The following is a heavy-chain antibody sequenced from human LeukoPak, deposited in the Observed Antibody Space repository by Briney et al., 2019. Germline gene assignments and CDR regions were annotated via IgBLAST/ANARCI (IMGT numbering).Heavy chain of an antibody. D-gene: IGHD2-15*01. CDR1: GFTFSNYA. J-gene: IGHJ5*02. V-gene: IGHV3-23*01. CDR2: IYGSDDKT. Sequence: GGSLRLSCVASGFTFSNYAMSWVRQAPGKGLELVSGIYGSDDKTVYGDAVKGRFTISRDSSKNTLYLQMNSLRADDTAVYYCAKTQGYYDAWGQGALVTVSS. CDR3: AKTQGYYDA.